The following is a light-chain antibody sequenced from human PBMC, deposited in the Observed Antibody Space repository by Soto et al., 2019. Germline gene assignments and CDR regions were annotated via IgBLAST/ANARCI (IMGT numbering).Light chain of an antibody. Sequence: EIVLTQSPATLSLSPVERATLSCRASQSISSNLAWYQQKRGQAPRLLIYDASNRATGIPARFSGSGSGTDFTPTISSLEPEDFAVYYCQQRSNWPPLTFGGGTKVEIK. CDR2: DAS. CDR3: QQRSNWPPLT. CDR1: QSISSN. V-gene: IGKV3-11*01. J-gene: IGKJ4*01.